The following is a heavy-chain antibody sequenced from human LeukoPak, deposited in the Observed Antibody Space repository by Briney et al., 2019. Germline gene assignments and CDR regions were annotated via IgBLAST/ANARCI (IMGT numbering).Heavy chain of an antibody. CDR2: ISYDGSNK. V-gene: IGHV3-30*18. CDR3: AKDLRQAPDFDI. Sequence: GGSLRLSCAASGFTFSSYGMHWVRQAPGKGLEWVAVISYDGSNKYYADSVKGRFTISRDNSKNTLYLKMNSLRAEDTAVYYCAKDLRQAPDFDIWGQGTMVTVSS. CDR1: GFTFSSYG. J-gene: IGHJ3*02.